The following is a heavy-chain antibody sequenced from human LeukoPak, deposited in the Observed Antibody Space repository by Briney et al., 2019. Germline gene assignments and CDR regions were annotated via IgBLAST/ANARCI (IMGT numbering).Heavy chain of an antibody. D-gene: IGHD5-12*01. Sequence: PGRSLRLSCAASGFTFSSYAMHWVRQAPGKGLEWVAVISYDGSNKYYADSVKGRFTISRDNSKNTLYLQMNSLRAEDTAVYYCARGGYSGYEEGMDVWGQGTTVTVSS. V-gene: IGHV3-30-3*01. CDR1: GFTFSSYA. CDR2: ISYDGSNK. J-gene: IGHJ6*02. CDR3: ARGGYSGYEEGMDV.